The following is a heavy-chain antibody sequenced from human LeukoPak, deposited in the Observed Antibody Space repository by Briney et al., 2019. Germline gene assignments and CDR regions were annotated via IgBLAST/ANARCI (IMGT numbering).Heavy chain of an antibody. J-gene: IGHJ4*02. CDR2: IYGGGST. D-gene: IGHD5-12*01. CDR3: AREDIPGRVTTILPD. V-gene: IGHV3-53*01. Sequence: GGSLRLSCAASGFSVSSNYMSWVRQAPGKGLEWVSFIYGGGSTYYADSVKGRFTISRDNSKNTLYLQMNSLRAEDTAVYYCAREDIPGRVTTILPDWGQGTLVTVSS. CDR1: GFSVSSNY.